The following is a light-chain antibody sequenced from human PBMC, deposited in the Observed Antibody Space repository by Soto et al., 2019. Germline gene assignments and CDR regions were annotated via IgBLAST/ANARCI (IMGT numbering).Light chain of an antibody. J-gene: IGKJ5*01. V-gene: IGKV1-5*03. CDR2: KAS. CDR3: QQYNSYSIT. CDR1: QSISTW. Sequence: DIQMTQSSSTLSASVGDRVTITCRASQSISTWLAWYQQKPGKAPNLLIYKASSLQSGVPSRFSGSGSGTEFTLTISSLQPDDFATYYCQQYNSYSITFGQGTRLEIK.